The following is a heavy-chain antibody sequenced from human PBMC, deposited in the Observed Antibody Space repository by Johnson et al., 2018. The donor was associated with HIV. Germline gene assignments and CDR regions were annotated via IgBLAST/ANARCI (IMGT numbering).Heavy chain of an antibody. Sequence: QVQLVESGGGLVQPGGSLRLSCSASGFTFDDYAMHWVRQAPGKGLEWVAVISYDGSNKYYADSVKGRFTISRDISKNTLYLQMNSLRAEDTAVYYCARDGTRYYYDSSGSRGTFDIWGQGTMVTVSS. J-gene: IGHJ3*02. V-gene: IGHV3-30*04. D-gene: IGHD3-22*01. CDR1: GFTFDDYA. CDR3: ARDGTRYYYDSSGSRGTFDI. CDR2: ISYDGSNK.